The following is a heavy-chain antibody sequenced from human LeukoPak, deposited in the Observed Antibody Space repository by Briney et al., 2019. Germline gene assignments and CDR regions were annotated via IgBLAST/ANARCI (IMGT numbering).Heavy chain of an antibody. CDR2: TRNQANSYTT. CDR1: GFTFSDHY. Sequence: PGGSLRLSCAASGFTFSDHYMDWVRQAPGKGLEWVGRTRNQANSYTTEYAASVKGRFTISRDDSKSSLYLQMNSLKTEDTAVYYCASGKTGIFDNWGQGTLVTVSS. J-gene: IGHJ4*02. CDR3: ASGKTGIFDN. V-gene: IGHV3-72*01. D-gene: IGHD1-14*01.